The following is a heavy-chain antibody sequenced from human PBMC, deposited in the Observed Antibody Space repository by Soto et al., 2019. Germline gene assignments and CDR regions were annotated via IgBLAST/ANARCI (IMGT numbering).Heavy chain of an antibody. V-gene: IGHV4-4*02. Sequence: PSGTLALTCAFASGAISSSNWXSWFRQPPGKGLEWIWEIYHSGSTNYNPSLKSRVTISVDKSKKQFSLKLSSVTAGDRAVYYCAREPKGYSSGSQSVFDIWGQGKMVTVS. CDR3: AREPKGYSSGSQSVFDI. CDR1: SGAISSSNW. D-gene: IGHD6-19*01. J-gene: IGHJ3*02. CDR2: IYHSGST.